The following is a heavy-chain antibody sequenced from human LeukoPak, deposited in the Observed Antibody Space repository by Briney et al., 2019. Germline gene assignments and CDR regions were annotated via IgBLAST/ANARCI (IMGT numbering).Heavy chain of an antibody. V-gene: IGHV1-2*02. J-gene: IGHJ5*02. CDR1: GYTFIDYY. D-gene: IGHD3-10*01. Sequence: GASVKVSCKASGYTFIDYYMHWVRQAPGQGLEWMGWINPNSGGTNYAQNFQGRVTMTRDTSIRTVYMELSRLRSDDTVVYYCANTYALGNYYKGGFDPWGQGTLVTVSS. CDR3: ANTYALGNYYKGGFDP. CDR2: INPNSGGT.